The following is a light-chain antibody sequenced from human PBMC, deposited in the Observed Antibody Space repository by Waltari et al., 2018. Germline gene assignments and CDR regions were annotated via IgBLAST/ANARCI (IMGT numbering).Light chain of an antibody. Sequence: QSVLTQPPSVSAAPGQKVTITCSGGTLNIAANYVSWYPQLPGTAPKLLNYEDYKRPSGVPDRFSGSKSGTSATLDITGLQTGDEADYHCGTWDNSLFGVVFGGGTKLTVL. CDR3: GTWDNSLFGVV. CDR2: EDY. V-gene: IGLV1-51*02. CDR1: TLNIAANY. J-gene: IGLJ2*01.